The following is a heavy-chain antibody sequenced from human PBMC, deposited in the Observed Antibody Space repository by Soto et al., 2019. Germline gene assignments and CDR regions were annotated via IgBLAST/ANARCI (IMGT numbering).Heavy chain of an antibody. CDR1: GFTFSNYA. D-gene: IGHD4-17*01. CDR2: ISYDGSNK. J-gene: IGHJ4*02. CDR3: ARRPVTYYFDY. Sequence: QVQLVESGGGVVQPGRSLRLSCAASGFTFSNYAMHWVRQAPGKGLEWVAVISYDGSNKYYADSVKGRFTISRDNSKNTLYLQMNSLRAEDTAVYYCARRPVTYYFDYWGPGTLVTVSS. V-gene: IGHV3-30-3*01.